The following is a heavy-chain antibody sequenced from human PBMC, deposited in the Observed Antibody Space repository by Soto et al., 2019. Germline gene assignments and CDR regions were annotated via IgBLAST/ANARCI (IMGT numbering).Heavy chain of an antibody. D-gene: IGHD5-18*01. CDR1: GGSISSGGYF. Sequence: PSETLSLTCTVFGGSISSGGYFWSWIRQHPGKGLEWIAYIYYSGSTYYNPSPKSRVTISVDMSKNQFSLKLNSVTAADTAVYYCARVPYPGYSFDYWGQGTLVTVSS. CDR3: ARVPYPGYSFDY. CDR2: IYYSGST. V-gene: IGHV4-31*03. J-gene: IGHJ4*02.